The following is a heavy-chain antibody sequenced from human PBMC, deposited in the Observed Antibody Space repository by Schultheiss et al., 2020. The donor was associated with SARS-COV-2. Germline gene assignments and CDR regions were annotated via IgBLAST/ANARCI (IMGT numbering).Heavy chain of an antibody. J-gene: IGHJ4*02. Sequence: SETLSLTCSVSGDSISTYYWTWIRQSPGKGLEWIGDIHYNEGTNYNPSLKSRVTISVDMSKNQLSLKLNSVTAADTAVYYCARRMDGYRVFDYWGQGTLVTVSS. CDR2: IHYNEGT. V-gene: IGHV4-59*08. D-gene: IGHD5-24*01. CDR1: GDSISTYY. CDR3: ARRMDGYRVFDY.